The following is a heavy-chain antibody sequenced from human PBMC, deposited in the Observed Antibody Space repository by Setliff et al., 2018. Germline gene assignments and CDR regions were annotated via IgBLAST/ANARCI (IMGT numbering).Heavy chain of an antibody. CDR3: ARDILWDLERFTFGVVNDAFDI. D-gene: IGHD3-16*01. V-gene: IGHV4-39*07. CDR2: IHYSGST. Sequence: PSETPSLTCTVPGCPISSGGYYWGWIRQPPGKGLAWIGSIHYSGSTYYNPSLKSRVTISVDTSKNQFSLKLSSVTAAETAVYYCARDILWDLERFTFGVVNDAFDIWGQGTMVTVSS. CDR1: GCPISSGGYY. J-gene: IGHJ3*02.